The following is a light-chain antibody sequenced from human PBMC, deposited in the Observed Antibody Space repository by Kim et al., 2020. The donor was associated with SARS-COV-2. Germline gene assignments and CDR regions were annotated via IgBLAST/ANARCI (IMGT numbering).Light chain of an antibody. CDR3: QQYSTSLRT. J-gene: IGKJ1*01. CDR2: GAS. CDR1: RSVSSN. Sequence: SAGETAPPCWTARRSVSSNLAWYQQKPGQAPRLLIYGASTRATGIPDRFSGSGSGTEFTLTISRLQSEDFAVYYCQQYSTSLRTFGQGTKVDIK. V-gene: IGKV3-15*01.